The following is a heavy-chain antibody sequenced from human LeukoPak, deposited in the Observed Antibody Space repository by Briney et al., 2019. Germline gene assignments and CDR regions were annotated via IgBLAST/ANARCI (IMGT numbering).Heavy chain of an antibody. Sequence: GGSLRLSCVAPGFTFKSHNMNWVRQAPGKGLEWVSFTSGDSKVIYYADSVKGRFTISRDNAKNSLYLQMNSLRADDTAVYYCGRDGGVAYGLDVWGQGTTVTVSS. V-gene: IGHV3-48*01. D-gene: IGHD3-3*01. J-gene: IGHJ6*02. CDR2: TSGDSKVI. CDR3: GRDGGVAYGLDV. CDR1: GFTFKSHN.